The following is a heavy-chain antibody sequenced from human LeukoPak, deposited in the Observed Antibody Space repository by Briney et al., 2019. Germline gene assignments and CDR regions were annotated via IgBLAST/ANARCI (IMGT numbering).Heavy chain of an antibody. CDR2: ISGSGGST. CDR1: GFTSSSYA. V-gene: IGHV3-23*01. J-gene: IGHJ4*02. Sequence: GGSLRLSCAASGFTSSSYAMSWVRQAPGKGLEWVSAISGSGGSTYYADSVKGRFTISRDNSKNTLYLQMNSLRAEDTAVYYCAKDLTRLGSSLEWLLFDYWGQGTLVTVSS. D-gene: IGHD3-3*01. CDR3: AKDLTRLGSSLEWLLFDY.